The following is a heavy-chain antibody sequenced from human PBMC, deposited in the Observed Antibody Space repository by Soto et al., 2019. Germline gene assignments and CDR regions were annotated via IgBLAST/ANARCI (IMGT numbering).Heavy chain of an antibody. Sequence: PSETLSLTCTISGGAIGSHYWTWIRQPAGKGLEWIGRIYGSGSTKYNPSLQSRVTMSLDTSKTQFSLRLESVTAADTAVYYCARGQRFSDWFDPWGQGTLVTVS. CDR2: IYGSGST. V-gene: IGHV4-4*07. D-gene: IGHD3-3*01. CDR3: ARGQRFSDWFDP. J-gene: IGHJ5*02. CDR1: GGAIGSHY.